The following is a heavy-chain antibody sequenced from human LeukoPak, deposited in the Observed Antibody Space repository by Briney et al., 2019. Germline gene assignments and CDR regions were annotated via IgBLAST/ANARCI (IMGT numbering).Heavy chain of an antibody. CDR3: ARRGTRWYFDY. D-gene: IGHD4-23*01. V-gene: IGHV4-39*01. CDR1: GGSISSGDYY. CDR2: IHHTGST. J-gene: IGHJ4*02. Sequence: SETLSLTCTDSGGSISSGDYYWGWIRQPPGKGPEWIGSIHHTGSTYYNLSFKSRVTISVDTSNNQFSLRLRSVTAADTAVYYRARRGTRWYFDYWGQGTLVTVSS.